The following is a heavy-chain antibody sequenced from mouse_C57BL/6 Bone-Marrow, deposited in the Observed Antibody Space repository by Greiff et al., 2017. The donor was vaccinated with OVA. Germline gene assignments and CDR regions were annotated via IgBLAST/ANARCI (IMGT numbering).Heavy chain of an antibody. CDR3: ARKGYNDYCDY. V-gene: IGHV1-69*01. Sequence: VQLQQPGAELVMPGASVKLSCKASGYTFTSYWMHWVKQRPGQGLEWIGEIDPSDSYTNYNQKCKGKATLTGDKSYSTAYMQLSSQASEDSAVYYCARKGYNDYCDYWGQGTTLTVSS. CDR1: GYTFTSYW. J-gene: IGHJ2*01. CDR2: IDPSDSYT. D-gene: IGHD2-2*01.